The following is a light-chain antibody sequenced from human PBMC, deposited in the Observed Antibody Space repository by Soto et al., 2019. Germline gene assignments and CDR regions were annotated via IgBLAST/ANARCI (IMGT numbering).Light chain of an antibody. J-gene: IGKJ1*01. Sequence: GDRVTITCRASQSISSWVAWYQQKPGKAPKLLIYDASSLESGDPSRFSGSGSGTEFTLTISSLQPDDFATYYCQQYNSYPWTFGQGTKVEIK. CDR2: DAS. CDR1: QSISSW. V-gene: IGKV1-5*01. CDR3: QQYNSYPWT.